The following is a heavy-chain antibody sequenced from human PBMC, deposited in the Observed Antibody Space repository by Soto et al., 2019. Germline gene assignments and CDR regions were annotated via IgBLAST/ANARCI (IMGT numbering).Heavy chain of an antibody. Sequence: QVQLQESGPGLVKPSETLSLTCTVSGGSISSYYWSWIRQPPGKGLEWIGYNYYSGSTNYNPSLKSRVTISVDTSKNQFSLKLSSVTAADTAVYSCARHPTVTEYYFDYWGQGTLVTVSS. J-gene: IGHJ4*02. CDR2: NYYSGST. V-gene: IGHV4-59*08. CDR1: GGSISSYY. D-gene: IGHD4-17*01. CDR3: ARHPTVTEYYFDY.